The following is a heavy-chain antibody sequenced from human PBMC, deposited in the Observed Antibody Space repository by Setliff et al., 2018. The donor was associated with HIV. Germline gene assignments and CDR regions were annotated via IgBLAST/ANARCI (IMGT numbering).Heavy chain of an antibody. CDR3: ARGPPFAY. V-gene: IGHV4-39*07. J-gene: IGHJ4*02. Sequence: SETLSLTCTVSGGSFIGSSFQSTWIRQTPGKGLEWIADIAYSGTTMYTNYNPSLESRVIVSEDTSRDQFFLKLTSVTADDTAIYYCARGPPFAYWGQGNMVTVSS. CDR2: IAYSGTTMYT. CDR1: GGSFIGSSFQ.